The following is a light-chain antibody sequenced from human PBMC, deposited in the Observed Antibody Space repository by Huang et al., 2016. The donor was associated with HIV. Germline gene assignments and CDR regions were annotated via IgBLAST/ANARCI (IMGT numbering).Light chain of an antibody. CDR3: QQFGSSPPYS. CDR2: RAS. Sequence: EILLTQSPDTLSLSPGERATLSCRASQSVNNNYLAWYQQKPCQAPRLLIYRASTRATGIPDRFRGSGSGTDFTLTISRLEPDDFAVYYCQQFGSSPPYSFGQGTKLEIK. CDR1: QSVNNNY. V-gene: IGKV3-20*01. J-gene: IGKJ2*03.